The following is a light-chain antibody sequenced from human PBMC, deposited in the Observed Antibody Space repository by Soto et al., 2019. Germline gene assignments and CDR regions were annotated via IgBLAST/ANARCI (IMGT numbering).Light chain of an antibody. V-gene: IGKV1-39*01. CDR1: QSISSH. CDR3: QQYKSYST. Sequence: IQMTQSPSSPSASVGDRVTITFRASQSISSHLNWYQQKPGKAPKLLIYVASTLQSGVPSTFSGSGSGTEFTLTISSLRPDDFATYYCQQYKSYSTFGQGTKVDIK. CDR2: VAS. J-gene: IGKJ1*01.